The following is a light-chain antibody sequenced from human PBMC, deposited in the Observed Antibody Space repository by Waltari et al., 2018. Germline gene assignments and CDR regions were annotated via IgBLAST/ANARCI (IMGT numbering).Light chain of an antibody. V-gene: IGKV1-12*01. J-gene: IGKJ4*02. CDR3: QQANSFLLT. CDR2: AAS. Sequence: DIQITQSPSSVSASVGDRVTITCRASQGISSWLAWYPQKPGKAPKLLIYAASSLQSGVPSRFRGSGSGTDFTLTISSLQPEDFATYYCQQANSFLLTFGGGTKVEIK. CDR1: QGISSW.